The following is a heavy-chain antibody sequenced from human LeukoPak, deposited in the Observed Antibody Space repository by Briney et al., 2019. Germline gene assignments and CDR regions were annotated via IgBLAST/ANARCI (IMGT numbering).Heavy chain of an antibody. CDR1: GFTFSSYG. J-gene: IGHJ4*02. CDR2: ISYDGSNK. V-gene: IGHV3-30*18. Sequence: GGPLRLSCAASGFTFSSYGMHWVRQAPGKGLEWVAVISYDGSNKYYADSVKGRFTISRDNSKNTLYLQMNSLRAEDTAVYYCAKVLSVTTPSFDYWGQGTLVTVSS. CDR3: AKVLSVTTPSFDY. D-gene: IGHD4-17*01.